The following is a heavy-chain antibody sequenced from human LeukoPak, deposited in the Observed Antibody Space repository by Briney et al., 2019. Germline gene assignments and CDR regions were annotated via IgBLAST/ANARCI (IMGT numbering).Heavy chain of an antibody. Sequence: SCKASGYTFTGYYMHWVRQAPGKGLEWVAVISYDGSNKYYADSVKGRFTISRDNSKNTLYLQMNSLRAEDTAVYYCARLRIRRGQLWSLPYFDYWGQGTLVTVSS. CDR1: GYTFTGYY. CDR3: ARLRIRRGQLWSLPYFDY. D-gene: IGHD5-18*01. CDR2: ISYDGSNK. V-gene: IGHV3-30*03. J-gene: IGHJ4*02.